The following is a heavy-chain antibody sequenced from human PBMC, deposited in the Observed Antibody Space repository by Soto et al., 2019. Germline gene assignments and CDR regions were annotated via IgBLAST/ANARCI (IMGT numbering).Heavy chain of an antibody. J-gene: IGHJ3*02. CDR3: ASTLVWGDFDI. Sequence: GGSLRLSCAASGFTFSSYWMHWVRQAPGKGLVWVSRINSDGSTTSYADSVKGRFTISRDNAKNTLYLQMNSLRAEDTAVYYCASTLVWGDFDIWGQGTMVTVS. V-gene: IGHV3-74*01. CDR1: GFTFSSYW. D-gene: IGHD6-13*01. CDR2: INSDGSTT.